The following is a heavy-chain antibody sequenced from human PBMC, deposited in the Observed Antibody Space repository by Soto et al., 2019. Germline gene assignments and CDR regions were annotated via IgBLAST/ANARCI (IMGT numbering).Heavy chain of an antibody. CDR2: INAGNGNT. CDR3: ARDPSYYAMDV. Sequence: QVQLVQSGAEEKKLGASVKVSCKASGYTFTSYAMHWVRQAPGQRLEWMGWINAGNGNTKYSQKFQGRVTITRDTSATTAYMKLSSLRSEDTAVYYCARDPSYYAMDVWGQGTTVTVSS. J-gene: IGHJ6*02. V-gene: IGHV1-3*05. CDR1: GYTFTSYA.